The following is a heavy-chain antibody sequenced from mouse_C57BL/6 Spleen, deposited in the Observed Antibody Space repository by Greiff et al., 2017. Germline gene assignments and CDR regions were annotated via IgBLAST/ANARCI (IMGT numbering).Heavy chain of an antibody. CDR1: GFTFSNYW. CDR2: IRLKSDNYAT. J-gene: IGHJ3*01. D-gene: IGHD2-4*01. Sequence: EVKLMESGGGLVQPGGSMKLSCVASGFTFSNYWMNWVRQSPEKGLEWVAQIRLKSDNYATHYAESVKGRFTISRDDSKSSVYLQMNNLRAEDTGIYYCTVDYDGFAYWGQGTLVTVSA. CDR3: TVDYDGFAY. V-gene: IGHV6-3*01.